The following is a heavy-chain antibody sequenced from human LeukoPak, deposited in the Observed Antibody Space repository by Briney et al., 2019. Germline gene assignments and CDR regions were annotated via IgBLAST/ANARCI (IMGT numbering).Heavy chain of an antibody. CDR3: ASGDVQFDY. J-gene: IGHJ4*02. V-gene: IGHV3-30*04. CDR2: ISYDGSNK. CDR1: GFTFSSYA. Sequence: PGGSLRLSCAASGFTFSSYAMHWVRQAPGKGLEWVAVISYDGSNKYYADSVKSRFTISRDNSKNTLYLQMNSLRAEDTAVYYCASGDVQFDYWGQGTLVTVSS. D-gene: IGHD3-10*01.